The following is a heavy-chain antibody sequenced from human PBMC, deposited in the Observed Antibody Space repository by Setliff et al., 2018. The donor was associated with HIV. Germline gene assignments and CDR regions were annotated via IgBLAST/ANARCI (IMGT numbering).Heavy chain of an antibody. J-gene: IGHJ6*02. CDR2: IIPIFGTA. CDR3: ARKLRPGHGVDV. Sequence: SVKVSCKASGGTFSSYAISWVRQAPGQGLEWMGGIIPIFGTANYAQKFQGRVTITADESTSTAYMDLQMNSLRAEDTAIYYCARKLRPGHGVDVWGQGTTVTVSS. CDR1: GGTFSSYA. V-gene: IGHV1-69*13. D-gene: IGHD3-10*01.